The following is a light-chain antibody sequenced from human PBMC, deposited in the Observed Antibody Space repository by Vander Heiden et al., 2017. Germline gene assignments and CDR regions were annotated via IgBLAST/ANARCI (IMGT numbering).Light chain of an antibody. CDR2: GNN. V-gene: IGLV1-40*01. CDR1: SSNIGAGYH. Sequence: QSVLTQPPSVSGAPGQRVPISCTGSSSNIGAGYHVHWYQQLPGTAPKLLIYGNNNRPSGVPDRFSGSKSGTSASLAITGLQAEDEADYYCQSYDNSLSYVFGTGTKVTVL. CDR3: QSYDNSLSYV. J-gene: IGLJ1*01.